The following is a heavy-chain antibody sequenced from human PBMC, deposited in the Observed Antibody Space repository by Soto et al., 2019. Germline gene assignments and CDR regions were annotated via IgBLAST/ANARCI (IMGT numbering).Heavy chain of an antibody. CDR1: GYTFTSYY. Sequence: ASVKVSCKASGYTFTSYYMHWGRQAPGQGLEWMGIINPSGGSTSYAQKFQGRVTMTRDTSTSTVYMELSSRRSEDTAVYYCARGPEKYYDSSGYYYAFDIWGQGTMVTVSS. CDR3: ARGPEKYYDSSGYYYAFDI. J-gene: IGHJ3*02. CDR2: INPSGGST. V-gene: IGHV1-46*01. D-gene: IGHD3-22*01.